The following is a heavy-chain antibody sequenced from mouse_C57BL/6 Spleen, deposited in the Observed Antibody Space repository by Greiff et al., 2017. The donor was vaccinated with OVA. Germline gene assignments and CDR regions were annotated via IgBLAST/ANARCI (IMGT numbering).Heavy chain of an antibody. D-gene: IGHD1-1*01. CDR3: ARSFYYYGLDY. Sequence: VKLQQPGAELVKPGASVKLSCKASGYTFTSYWMHWVKQRPGQGLEWIGMIHPNSGSTNYNEKFKSKATLTVDKSSSTAYMQLSSLTSEDSAVYYCARSFYYYGLDYWGQGTSVTVSS. V-gene: IGHV1-64*01. CDR1: GYTFTSYW. J-gene: IGHJ4*01. CDR2: IHPNSGST.